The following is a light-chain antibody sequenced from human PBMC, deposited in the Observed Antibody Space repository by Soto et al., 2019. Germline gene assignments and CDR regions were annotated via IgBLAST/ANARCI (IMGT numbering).Light chain of an antibody. CDR3: AAWDDSLNAVV. CDR2: SNN. CDR1: SSNIGNNN. V-gene: IGLV1-44*01. Sequence: QSVLTQPPSASGTPGQRVTISCSGSSSNIGNNNVNWYQQLPGTTPKLLIYSNNQRPSGVPDRFSRSKSGTSASLAISGLQSEDEADYYCAAWDDSLNAVVFGGGTKLTVL. J-gene: IGLJ3*02.